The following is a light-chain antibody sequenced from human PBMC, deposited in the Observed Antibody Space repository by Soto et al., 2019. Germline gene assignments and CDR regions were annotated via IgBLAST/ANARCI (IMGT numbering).Light chain of an antibody. Sequence: QSALTQPASVSGSPGQSITISCTGTSSDVGGYNYLSWYQQHPGKAPKVMIYEVSNRPSGVSNRFSGSKSGNTASLTISGLQAEDEADYFCCSYTASGTPVFGGVTKLTVL. J-gene: IGLJ3*02. V-gene: IGLV2-14*01. CDR3: CSYTASGTPV. CDR1: SSDVGGYNY. CDR2: EVS.